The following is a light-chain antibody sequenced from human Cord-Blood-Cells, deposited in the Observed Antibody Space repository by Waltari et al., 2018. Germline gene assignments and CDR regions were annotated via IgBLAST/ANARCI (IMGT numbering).Light chain of an antibody. CDR1: SSDVGGYNY. CDR2: DVS. V-gene: IGLV2-14*03. Sequence: QSALTQPASVSGPPGQSITIPCTGTSSDVGGYNYVSWYQHPPGKAPKLMIYDVSKRPSGVSNRFSGSKSGNTASLTISGLQAEDEADYYCSSYTSSSTVVFGGGTKLTVL. CDR3: SSYTSSSTVV. J-gene: IGLJ2*01.